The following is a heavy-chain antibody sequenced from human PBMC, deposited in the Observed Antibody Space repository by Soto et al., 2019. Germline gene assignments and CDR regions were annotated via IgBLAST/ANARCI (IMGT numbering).Heavy chain of an antibody. CDR2: IYSGGTT. V-gene: IGHV3-66*01. D-gene: IGHD3-3*01. CDR3: ASRTMTRPH. Sequence: EVHLLESGGGLVQPGGSLRLSCAASRFAVSDNYMSWVRQAPGKGLEFVSLIYSGGTTSYADSVKGRFTISRDNSKNTLYLQMNNLRAEDTAVYYCASRTMTRPHWGQGTQVSVPS. CDR1: RFAVSDNY. J-gene: IGHJ4*02.